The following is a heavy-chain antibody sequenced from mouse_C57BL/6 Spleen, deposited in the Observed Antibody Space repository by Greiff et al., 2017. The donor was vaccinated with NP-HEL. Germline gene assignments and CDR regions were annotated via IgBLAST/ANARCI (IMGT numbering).Heavy chain of an antibody. Sequence: QVQLQQPGAELVMPGASVKLSCKASGYTFTSYWMHWVKQRPGQGLEWIGEIDPSDSYTNYNQKFKGKSTLTVDTSSSTAYMQLSSLTSEDSAVYYCARSGIVATGYFDVWGKGTTVTVSS. CDR1: GYTFTSYW. J-gene: IGHJ1*03. V-gene: IGHV1-69*01. D-gene: IGHD1-1*01. CDR3: ARSGIVATGYFDV. CDR2: IDPSDSYT.